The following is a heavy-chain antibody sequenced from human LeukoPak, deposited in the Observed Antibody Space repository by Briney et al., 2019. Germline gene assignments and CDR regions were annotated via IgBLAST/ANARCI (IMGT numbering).Heavy chain of an antibody. D-gene: IGHD6-13*01. Sequence: PSETLSLTCTVSGGSISSNSYYWGWIRQPPGKGLEWIGSIYDSGSTYYNPSLKSRVTISIDTSKNQFSLKLSSVTAADTAVYYCAREANIAAAIVWFDPWGQGTLVTVSS. CDR2: IYDSGST. V-gene: IGHV4-39*07. J-gene: IGHJ5*02. CDR3: AREANIAAAIVWFDP. CDR1: GGSISSNSYY.